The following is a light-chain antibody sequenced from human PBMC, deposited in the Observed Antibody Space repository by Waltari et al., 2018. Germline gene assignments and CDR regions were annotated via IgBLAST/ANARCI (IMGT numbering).Light chain of an antibody. CDR2: WAS. CDR3: QQYYSTPYT. CDR1: QSVLYSSNNKNN. V-gene: IGKV4-1*01. J-gene: IGKJ2*01. Sequence: DIVMTQSPYSLAVSLGERATINCKSSQSVLYSSNNKNNLAWYQQKPGQPPKLLIYWASTRESGVPDRFRGSGSGTDFTLTISSLQAEDVAVYYCQQYYSTPYTFGQGTKLEIK.